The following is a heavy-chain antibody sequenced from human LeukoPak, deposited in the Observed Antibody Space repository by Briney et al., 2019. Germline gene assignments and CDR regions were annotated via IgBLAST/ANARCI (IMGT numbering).Heavy chain of an antibody. V-gene: IGHV3-33*01. CDR3: ARDELDCGGDCYYSSPSFDY. D-gene: IGHD2-21*02. Sequence: PGRSLRLSCAASGFTFSSYGMHWVRQAPGKGLEWVAVIWYDGSNKYYADSVKGRFTISRDNSKNSLYLQMNSLRAEDTAVYYCARDELDCGGDCYYSSPSFDYWGQGTLVTVSS. CDR2: IWYDGSNK. CDR1: GFTFSSYG. J-gene: IGHJ4*02.